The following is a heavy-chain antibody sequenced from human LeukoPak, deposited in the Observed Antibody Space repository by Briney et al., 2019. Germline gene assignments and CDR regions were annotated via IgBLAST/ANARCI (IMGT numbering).Heavy chain of an antibody. V-gene: IGHV3-33*01. J-gene: IGHJ4*02. CDR1: GFTSSRHY. CDR3: ARDFWSSTSCHNHS. CDR2: IWYDGSNE. D-gene: IGHD2-2*01. Sequence: GGSQTLFCAASGFTSSRHYKHWVRQAPGKGLEWVAVIWYDGSNEYYADSVKGRFTISRDNSKNTLYLQMNSLRAEDTAMYYCARDFWSSTSCHNHSWDLGTLVTVSS.